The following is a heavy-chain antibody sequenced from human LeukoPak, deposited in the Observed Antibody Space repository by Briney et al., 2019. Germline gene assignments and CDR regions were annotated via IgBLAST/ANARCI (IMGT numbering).Heavy chain of an antibody. CDR3: ARARITSPLYFDY. V-gene: IGHV3-20*04. CDR2: FNWSGGST. D-gene: IGHD2-2*01. Sequence: GGSLRLSCTASGFAFDEHGTSWARQAPGKGLEWVSGFNWSGGSTGYADPWKGPFTISRDNAKNSLYLQMDSLRAEETALYYCARARITSPLYFDYWGQGTLVTVSS. J-gene: IGHJ4*02. CDR1: GFAFDEHG.